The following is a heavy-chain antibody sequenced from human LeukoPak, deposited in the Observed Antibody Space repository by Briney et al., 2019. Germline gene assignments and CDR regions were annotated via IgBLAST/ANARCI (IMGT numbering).Heavy chain of an antibody. CDR3: AKDRSVDGTV. CDR1: GFTFSDSY. J-gene: IGHJ4*02. V-gene: IGHV3-11*06. D-gene: IGHD6-19*01. CDR2: ISSSSGYT. Sequence: GGSLRLSCVASGFTFSDSYMSWIRQAPGKGLEWVSYISSSSGYTGYAISVKGRFTISRDNAKNSLFLQMDSLIAEDTAVYYCAKDRSVDGTVWGQGTLVTVSS.